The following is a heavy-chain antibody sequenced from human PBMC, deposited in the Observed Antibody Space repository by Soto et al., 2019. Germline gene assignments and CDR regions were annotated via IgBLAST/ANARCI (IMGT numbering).Heavy chain of an antibody. Sequence: QVQLVQSGAEVKKPGASVKVSCKASGYTFTSYGISWVRQAPGQGLEWMGWISAYNGNTNYAQKLQGRVTMTTDTSTRTAYMELRSLRSDATAVYYCVRVGHGDRVYYYYGMDVWGQGTTVTVSS. D-gene: IGHD2-15*01. J-gene: IGHJ6*02. V-gene: IGHV1-18*01. CDR2: ISAYNGNT. CDR3: VRVGHGDRVYYYYGMDV. CDR1: GYTFTSYG.